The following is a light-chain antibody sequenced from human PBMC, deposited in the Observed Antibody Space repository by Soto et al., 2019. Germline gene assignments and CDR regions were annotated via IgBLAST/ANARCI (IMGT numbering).Light chain of an antibody. CDR3: CSYAGSYTRYV. Sequence: QSVLTQPRSVSGSPGQSVTISCTGTSSDVGGYNYVSWYQQHPGKAPKLMIYDVSKRPSGVPDRFSGSKSGNTASLTISGLQADDEADYYCCSYAGSYTRYVFGTGTKLTVL. CDR1: SSDVGGYNY. V-gene: IGLV2-11*01. CDR2: DVS. J-gene: IGLJ1*01.